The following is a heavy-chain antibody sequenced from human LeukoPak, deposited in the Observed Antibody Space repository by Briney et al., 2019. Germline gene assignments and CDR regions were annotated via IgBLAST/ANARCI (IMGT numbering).Heavy chain of an antibody. V-gene: IGHV3-23*01. J-gene: IGHJ4*02. CDR2: LSDDDHTT. Sequence: GGSLRLSCAASGFTFTTYTMSWLRQAPGKGLEWVSVLSDDDHTTYYADSVKGRFTISRDNSKNTLYLQMNSLRAEDTAIYYCAKDLSNISRLDYWGQGTLVTVSS. D-gene: IGHD1-1*01. CDR1: GFTFTTYT. CDR3: AKDLSNISRLDY.